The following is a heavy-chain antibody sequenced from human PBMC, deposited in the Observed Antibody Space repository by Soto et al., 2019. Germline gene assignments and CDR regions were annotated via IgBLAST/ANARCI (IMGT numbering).Heavy chain of an antibody. J-gene: IGHJ5*02. Sequence: SETLSLTCTVSCGAVSSGTYYWSWIRQPPGKGLEWIGHIYFTGSTNYNPSLKSRVTMSLDTSRNQFSLKLSSVTAADTAVYYCTRGPPRVQWFDPWGLGTLVTVS. V-gene: IGHV4-61*01. CDR1: CGAVSSGTYY. CDR2: IYFTGST. CDR3: TRGPPRVQWFDP.